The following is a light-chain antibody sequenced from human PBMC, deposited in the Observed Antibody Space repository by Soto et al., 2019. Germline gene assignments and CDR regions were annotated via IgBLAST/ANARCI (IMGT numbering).Light chain of an antibody. Sequence: EIVLTQSPATLSLSPGERATLSCRASQSISNFLAWYQQKPGQAPRLLIYDASKRATDIPDRFIGSGSGTDFTLTISSLEPEDFAVYYCHQRSNWPPFTFGRGTKVEI. CDR3: HQRSNWPPFT. CDR2: DAS. J-gene: IGKJ4*01. V-gene: IGKV3-11*01. CDR1: QSISNF.